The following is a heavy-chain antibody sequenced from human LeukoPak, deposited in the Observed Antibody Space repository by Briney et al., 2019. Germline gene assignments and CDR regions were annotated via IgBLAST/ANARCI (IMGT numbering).Heavy chain of an antibody. CDR1: GGSISSYY. D-gene: IGHD6-19*01. Sequence: SETLSLTCTVSGGSISSYYWSWIRQPPGKGLEWIGYIYYSGTTNYNPSLKSRVTISVDTSKNQFSLKLSSVTAADTAVYYCATNAGYSSGFDYWGQGTLVTVSS. CDR2: IYYSGTT. CDR3: ATNAGYSSGFDY. J-gene: IGHJ4*02. V-gene: IGHV4-59*01.